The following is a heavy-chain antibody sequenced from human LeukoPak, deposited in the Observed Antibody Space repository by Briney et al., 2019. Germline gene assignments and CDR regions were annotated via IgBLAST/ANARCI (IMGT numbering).Heavy chain of an antibody. Sequence: GASVKVSCKASGYTFTSYGISWVRQAPGQGLEWMGWISAYNGNTNYAQKLQGRVTMTTDTSTSTAYMELSSLRSDDTAVYFCARDLAYGDPPSGFDPWGQGTLVTVSS. CDR2: ISAYNGNT. CDR3: ARDLAYGDPPSGFDP. D-gene: IGHD4-17*01. V-gene: IGHV1-18*01. J-gene: IGHJ5*02. CDR1: GYTFTSYG.